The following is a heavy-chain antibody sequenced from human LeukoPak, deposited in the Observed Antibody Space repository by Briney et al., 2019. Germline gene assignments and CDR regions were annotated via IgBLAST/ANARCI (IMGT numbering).Heavy chain of an antibody. V-gene: IGHV3-48*03. D-gene: IGHD6-13*01. Sequence: GGSLRLSCAAAGLTFSSYEMYWVRQAPGKGLEWVSYISGSGEAIYYADSVKGRFTISRDNANKSLYLRMSSLRVEDTAIYYCIPPAAGLRRTISTEYFRHWGQGALVTVSS. J-gene: IGHJ1*01. CDR2: ISGSGEAI. CDR3: IPPAAGLRRTISTEYFRH. CDR1: GLTFSSYE.